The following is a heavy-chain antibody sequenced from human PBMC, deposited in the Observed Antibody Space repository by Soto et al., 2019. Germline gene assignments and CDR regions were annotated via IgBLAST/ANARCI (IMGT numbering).Heavy chain of an antibody. D-gene: IGHD1-1*01. CDR1: GISLSSSGVG. V-gene: IGHV2-5*01. CDR3: ARGLSTLPVFAFDI. CDR2: IYWNGDK. Sequence: QITLKGSGPTLVKPTQTLTLTCTLSGISLSSSGVGLAWIRQTPGKALAWLALIYWNGDKHYNPSLKTRLTVTKDTSKNRAVLTMTNVDPVDTATYYCARGLSTLPVFAFDIWDQGTVVIVSS. J-gene: IGHJ3*02.